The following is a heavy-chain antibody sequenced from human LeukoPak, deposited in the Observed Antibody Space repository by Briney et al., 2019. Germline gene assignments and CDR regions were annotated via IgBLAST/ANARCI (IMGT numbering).Heavy chain of an antibody. J-gene: IGHJ4*01. D-gene: IGHD3-10*01. CDR3: VRGQTIDY. Sequence: GGSLRLSCTASGFTFSDYWMYWVRQAPGKGLVWVSRIKSDGTGILYEDFAEGRFTISRDNAKNALYLQMTSLREEDTAVYYCVRGQTIDYWGHGILVTVYS. V-gene: IGHV3-74*03. CDR2: IKSDGTGI. CDR1: GFTFSDYW.